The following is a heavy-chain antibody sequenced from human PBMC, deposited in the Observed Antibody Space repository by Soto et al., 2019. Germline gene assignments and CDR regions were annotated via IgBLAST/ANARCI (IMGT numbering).Heavy chain of an antibody. CDR3: AILALNYYDSSGYYPQGLAFDI. V-gene: IGHV3-7*05. CDR1: GFTFSSYW. CDR2: IKQDGSEK. D-gene: IGHD3-22*01. Sequence: GSLRLSCAASGFTFSSYWMSWVRQAPGKGLEWVANIKQDGSEKYYVDSVKGRFTISRDNAKNSLYLQMNSLRAEDTAVYYCAILALNYYDSSGYYPQGLAFDIWGQGTMVTVSS. J-gene: IGHJ3*02.